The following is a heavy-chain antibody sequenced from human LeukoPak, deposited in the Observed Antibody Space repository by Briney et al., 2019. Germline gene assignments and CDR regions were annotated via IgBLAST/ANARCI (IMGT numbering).Heavy chain of an antibody. J-gene: IGHJ6*02. CDR2: IYYSGST. CDR1: GGSISSGDYY. D-gene: IGHD3-16*01. Sequence: TSQTLSLTCTVSGGSISSGDYYWSWIRQPPGKGLEWIGCIYYSGSTYYNPSLKSRVTISVDTSKNQFSLKLSSVTAADTAVYYCAREITLYGMDVWGQGTTVTVSS. V-gene: IGHV4-30-4*01. CDR3: AREITLYGMDV.